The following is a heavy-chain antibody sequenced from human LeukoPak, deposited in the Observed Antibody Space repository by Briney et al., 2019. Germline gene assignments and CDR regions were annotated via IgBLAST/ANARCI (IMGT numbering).Heavy chain of an antibody. J-gene: IGHJ3*02. CDR2: ISGSGGST. D-gene: IGHD5-24*01. CDR3: ARWGLGKGDGFDI. Sequence: GGSLRLSCAASGFTFSSYGMSWVRQAPGKGLEWVSAISGSGGSTYYADSVKGRFTISRDNSKNTLYLQMNSLRAEDTAVYYCARWGLGKGDGFDIWGQGTMVTVSS. V-gene: IGHV3-23*01. CDR1: GFTFSSYG.